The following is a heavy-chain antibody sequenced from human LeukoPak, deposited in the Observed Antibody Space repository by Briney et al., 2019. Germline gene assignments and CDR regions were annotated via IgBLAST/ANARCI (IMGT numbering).Heavy chain of an antibody. Sequence: SETLSLTCAVSGVSFDDYYWSWVRQTPGKGLEWIGEINHSGYTNDSPSLKSRVTLSIDTSRKQFSLNPRSVTVADTGIYYCTRMTAGHDYWGQGTLVTVSS. CDR3: TRMTAGHDY. V-gene: IGHV4-34*01. CDR1: GVSFDDYY. D-gene: IGHD2-21*02. CDR2: INHSGYT. J-gene: IGHJ4*02.